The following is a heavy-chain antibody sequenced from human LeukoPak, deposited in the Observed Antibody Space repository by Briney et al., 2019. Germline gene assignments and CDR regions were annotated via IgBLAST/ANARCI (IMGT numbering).Heavy chain of an antibody. D-gene: IGHD3-22*01. V-gene: IGHV3-48*01. CDR3: ARVYNYYDSSGYYPDYWYFDL. CDR2: ISSSGSTI. Sequence: GGSLRLSCAASGFTFSSYAMNWVRQAPGKGLEWVSYISSSGSTIYYADSVKGRFTISRDNAKNSLYLQMNSLRAEDTAVYYCARVYNYYDSSGYYPDYWYFDLWGRGTLVTVSS. J-gene: IGHJ2*01. CDR1: GFTFSSYA.